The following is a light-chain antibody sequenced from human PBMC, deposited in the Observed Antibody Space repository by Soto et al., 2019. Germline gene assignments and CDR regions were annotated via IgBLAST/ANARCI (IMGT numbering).Light chain of an antibody. CDR2: DAS. Sequence: EIVLTQSPATLSLSPGERATLSCRASQSVSSYLAWYQQKPGQSPMRLIYDASNRATGIPARFSGSGSGTDFTLTISSLEPEDFAVYYCQQRSNWPLTFGGGTKVEIK. CDR3: QQRSNWPLT. V-gene: IGKV3-11*01. J-gene: IGKJ4*01. CDR1: QSVSSY.